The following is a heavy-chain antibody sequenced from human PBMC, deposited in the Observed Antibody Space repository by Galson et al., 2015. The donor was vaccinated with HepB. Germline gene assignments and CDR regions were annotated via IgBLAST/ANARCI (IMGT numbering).Heavy chain of an antibody. Sequence: SVKVSCKASGYTFTSYGISWVRQAPGQGLEWMGWISAYNGNTNYAQKLQGRVTMTTDTSTSTAYMELRSLRSDDTAVYYCARLLIAAAGTGGWFDPWGQGTLVTVSS. CDR1: GYTFTSYG. V-gene: IGHV1-18*01. D-gene: IGHD6-13*01. CDR2: ISAYNGNT. CDR3: ARLLIAAAGTGGWFDP. J-gene: IGHJ5*02.